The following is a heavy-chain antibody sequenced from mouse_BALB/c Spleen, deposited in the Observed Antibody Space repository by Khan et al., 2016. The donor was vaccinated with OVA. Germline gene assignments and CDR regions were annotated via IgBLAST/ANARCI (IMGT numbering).Heavy chain of an antibody. Sequence: VQLQQSGPELVKPGASMKISCKASGYSFTGYTMNWVKQSHGKNLEWIGLINPYNGGTSYNQKFKGKATLTVDKSSSTAYMELLSLTSEDSAVYYGARECYRYDGAWFAYWGQGTLVTVSA. CDR2: INPYNGGT. D-gene: IGHD2-14*01. CDR3: ARECYRYDGAWFAY. CDR1: GYSFTGYT. J-gene: IGHJ3*01. V-gene: IGHV1-18*01.